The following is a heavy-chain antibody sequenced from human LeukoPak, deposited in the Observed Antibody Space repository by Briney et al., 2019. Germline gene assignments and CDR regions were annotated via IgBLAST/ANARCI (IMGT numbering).Heavy chain of an antibody. J-gene: IGHJ4*02. V-gene: IGHV3-30*02. CDR2: IRYDGSNK. Sequence: PGGSLRLSCAASGFTFSNYGMHWVRQAPGKGLEWVAFIRYDGSNKYYADSVKGRFTISRDNSKNTLYLQMNSLRAEDTAVYYCAKGWDVDTAIDYWGQGTLVTVSS. CDR3: AKGWDVDTAIDY. D-gene: IGHD5-18*01. CDR1: GFTFSNYG.